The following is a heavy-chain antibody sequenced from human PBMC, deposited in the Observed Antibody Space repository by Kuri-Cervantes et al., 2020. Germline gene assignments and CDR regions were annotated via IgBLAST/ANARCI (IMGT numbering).Heavy chain of an antibody. CDR3: ARDLAPGCSGGSCYYYYYYGMDV. Sequence: GESLKISCAASGFTFSDYYMSWIRQAPGKGLEWVSYISSSSSTIYYADSVKGRFTISRDNAKNSLYLQMNSLRDEDTAVYYCARDLAPGCSGGSCYYYYYYGMDVWGQGTTVTVSS. D-gene: IGHD2-15*01. V-gene: IGHV3-11*04. CDR1: GFTFSDYY. CDR2: ISSSSSTI. J-gene: IGHJ6*02.